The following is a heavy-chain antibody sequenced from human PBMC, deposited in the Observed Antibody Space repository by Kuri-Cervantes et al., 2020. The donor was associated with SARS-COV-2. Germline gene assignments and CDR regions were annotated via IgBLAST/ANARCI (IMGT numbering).Heavy chain of an antibody. Sequence: SETLSLTCAVSGELFSGYYRTWIRQSPGKGLEWIGEINHSGSTNYNPSLKSRVVMLVDRSQQQFSVRLSSLTAADTGVYCCARTYGLLRYVYYMDVWGKGTAVTVSS. CDR1: GELFSGYY. CDR3: ARTYGLLRYVYYMDV. J-gene: IGHJ6*03. V-gene: IGHV4-34*01. D-gene: IGHD3-22*01. CDR2: INHSGST.